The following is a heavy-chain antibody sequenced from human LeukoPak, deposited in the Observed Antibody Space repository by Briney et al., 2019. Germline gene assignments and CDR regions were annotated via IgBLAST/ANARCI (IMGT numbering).Heavy chain of an antibody. Sequence: SETLSLTCTVSRGSISGSIRSYYWSWLRQPPGKGLEWIGYISSSGSVNDNPSLRSRVTISVDTSKNQFSLKLSSVTAADTAVYYCARHAGDIVVVPAAIGWFDPWGQGTLVTVSS. CDR2: ISSSGSV. CDR1: RGSISGSIRSYY. J-gene: IGHJ5*02. CDR3: ARHAGDIVVVPAAIGWFDP. V-gene: IGHV4-59*08. D-gene: IGHD2-2*02.